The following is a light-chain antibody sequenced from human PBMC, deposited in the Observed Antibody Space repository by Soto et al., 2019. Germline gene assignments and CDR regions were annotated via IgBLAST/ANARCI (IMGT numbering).Light chain of an antibody. J-gene: IGLJ1*01. CDR1: SNDVGGYNY. CDR3: TSYPPPPPSFV. V-gene: IGLV2-14*01. CDR2: DVT. Sequence: QSVLTQPASVSGSHGQSITISCTGTSNDVGGYNYVSWYQQYPGKAPKLIIYDVTNRPSGVSTRFSGSKSGNRASLTISGFQPEYEPFFSSTSYPPPPPSFVFGPGTKLT.